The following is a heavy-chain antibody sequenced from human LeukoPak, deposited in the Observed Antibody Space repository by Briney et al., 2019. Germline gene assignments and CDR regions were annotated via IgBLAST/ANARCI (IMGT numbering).Heavy chain of an antibody. Sequence: GGSLRLSCAASGFTFSRYWMSWVRQAPGKGLEWVANIKQDGSQKSYVDSVKGRFTISRDNANNLLYLQMNSLRAEDTAVYYCARDFNGSGSYYTDFDYWGQGTLVTVSS. CDR1: GFTFSRYW. CDR3: ARDFNGSGSYYTDFDY. V-gene: IGHV3-7*01. J-gene: IGHJ4*02. D-gene: IGHD3-10*01. CDR2: IKQDGSQK.